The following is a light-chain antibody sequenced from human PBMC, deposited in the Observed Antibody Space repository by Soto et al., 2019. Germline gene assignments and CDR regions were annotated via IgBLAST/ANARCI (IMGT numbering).Light chain of an antibody. J-gene: IGKJ1*01. Sequence: EIVLTQSPGTLSLSPGERATLSCRASQSVVSSYLAWYQQKPGQAPRVLIYGTSSRATGIPDRVSGSGSGTDFTLTISRLEPEDFAVYYCQQYTTSSWTFGQGTKVDIK. CDR2: GTS. V-gene: IGKV3-20*01. CDR3: QQYTTSSWT. CDR1: QSVVSSY.